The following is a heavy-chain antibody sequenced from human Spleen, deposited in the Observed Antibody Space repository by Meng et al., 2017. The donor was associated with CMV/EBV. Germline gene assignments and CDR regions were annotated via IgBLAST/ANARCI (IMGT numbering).Heavy chain of an antibody. J-gene: IGHJ4*02. CDR1: GGTFSSYG. D-gene: IGHD3-22*01. CDR3: ARNAEDYYDTRDYSPYAF. CDR2: IVPMFGTP. V-gene: IGHV1-69*05. Sequence: SVKVSCKASGGTFSSYGFSWVRQAPGQGLEWMGGIVPMFGTPNYAQEFQGRLTIKTDESTTTAYMELSSLRSEDTAVYYCARNAEDYYDTRDYSPYAFWGQGTLVTVSS.